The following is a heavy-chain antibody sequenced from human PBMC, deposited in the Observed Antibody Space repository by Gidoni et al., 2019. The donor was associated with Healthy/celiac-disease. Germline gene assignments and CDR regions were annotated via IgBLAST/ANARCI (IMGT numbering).Heavy chain of an antibody. CDR1: GHTIGSYA. J-gene: IGHJ4*02. CDR2: ISGSGGST. CDR3: AKGSRPLIGCPVDY. V-gene: IGHV3-23*04. D-gene: IGHD6-19*01. Sequence: EVQLVVSGGGLVQQGGSLRLSCAAPGHTIGSYAMSWVRQAPGKGLEWVSAISGSGGSTYDADSVKGRFIISGDNTKNTLFLQMNSLSAEETAVYYCAKGSRPLIGCPVDYWGQGTLVTVSS.